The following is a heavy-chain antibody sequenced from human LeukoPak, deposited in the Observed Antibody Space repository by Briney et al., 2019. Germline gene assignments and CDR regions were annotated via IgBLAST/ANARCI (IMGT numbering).Heavy chain of an antibody. J-gene: IGHJ6*03. Sequence: SVKVSCKASGGTFSSYAISWVRQAPGQGLEWMGGIIPIFGTANYAQKFQGRVTITADKSTSIAYMELSSLRSEDTAVYYCATRIAARPDNYYYYYYMDVWGKGTTVTVS. V-gene: IGHV1-69*06. CDR2: IIPIFGTA. CDR1: GGTFSSYA. D-gene: IGHD6-6*01. CDR3: ATRIAARPDNYYYYYYMDV.